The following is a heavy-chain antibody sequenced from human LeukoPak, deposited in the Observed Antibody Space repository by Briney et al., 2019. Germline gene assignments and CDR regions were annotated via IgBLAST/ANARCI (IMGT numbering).Heavy chain of an antibody. V-gene: IGHV3-9*01. J-gene: IGHJ6*02. Sequence: PGGSLRLSCVASGFTFDDYAMHWVRQAPGEGLEWVSGISWNSGYIGYVDSVKGRFTVSRDNAKKSLYLQMNSLRSEDTALYYCAKDIYLTFNVMDVWGQGTTVTVSS. CDR3: AKDIYLTFNVMDV. CDR1: GFTFDDYA. CDR2: ISWNSGYI.